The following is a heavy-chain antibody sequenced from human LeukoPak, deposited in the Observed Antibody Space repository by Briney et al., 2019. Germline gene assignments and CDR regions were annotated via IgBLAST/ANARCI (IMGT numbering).Heavy chain of an antibody. J-gene: IGHJ4*02. CDR3: ARGPRSYQLLY. V-gene: IGHV3-66*02. CDR2: IYSGGST. D-gene: IGHD2-2*01. Sequence: PGGSLRLSCAASGFTVSSNYMSWVRQAPGKRLEWVSVIYSGGSTYYADSVKGRFTISRDNSKNTLYLQMNSLRAEDTAVYYCARGPRSYQLLYWGQGTLVTVSS. CDR1: GFTVSSNY.